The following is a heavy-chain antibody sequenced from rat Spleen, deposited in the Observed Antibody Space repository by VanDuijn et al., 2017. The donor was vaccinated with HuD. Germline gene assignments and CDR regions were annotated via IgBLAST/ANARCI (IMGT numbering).Heavy chain of an antibody. Sequence: EVQLVESGGGLVQPGRSLKLSCAASGFTFSDYNMAWVRQSPKKGLEWVATIIYDGSRTFYQDSVKGRLTISRDNAKSTLYLQMDSLRSEDTATYYCATGPRILRLDWFAYWGQGTLVTVSS. CDR3: ATGPRILRLDWFAY. J-gene: IGHJ3*01. D-gene: IGHD1-6*01. V-gene: IGHV5S10*01. CDR2: IIYDGSRT. CDR1: GFTFSDYN.